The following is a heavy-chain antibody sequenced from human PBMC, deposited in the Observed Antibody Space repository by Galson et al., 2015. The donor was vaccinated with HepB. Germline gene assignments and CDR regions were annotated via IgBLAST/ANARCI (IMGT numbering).Heavy chain of an antibody. J-gene: IGHJ4*02. CDR1: GYTFTSYY. CDR3: ARDRDGQWLVLGYFDY. V-gene: IGHV1-46*03. Sequence: SVKVSCKASGYTFTSYYMHWVRQAPGQGLEWMGIINPSGGSTSYAQKFQGRVTMTRDTSTSTVYMELSSLRSEDTAVYYCARDRDGQWLVLGYFDYWGQGSLGTVSS. D-gene: IGHD6-19*01. CDR2: INPSGGST.